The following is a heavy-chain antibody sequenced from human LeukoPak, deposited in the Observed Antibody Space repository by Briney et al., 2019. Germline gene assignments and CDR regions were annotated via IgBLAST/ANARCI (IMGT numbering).Heavy chain of an antibody. V-gene: IGHV1-2*02. J-gene: IGHJ4*02. CDR1: GYTFTGYY. D-gene: IGHD2-2*01. Sequence: GASVKVSCKASGYTFTGYYMHWVRRAPGQGLEWMGWINPNSGGTNYAQKFQGRVTMTRDTSISTAYMELSRLRSDDTAAYYCAGGGLFCSSTSCYLVYWGQGTLVTVSS. CDR3: AGGGLFCSSTSCYLVY. CDR2: INPNSGGT.